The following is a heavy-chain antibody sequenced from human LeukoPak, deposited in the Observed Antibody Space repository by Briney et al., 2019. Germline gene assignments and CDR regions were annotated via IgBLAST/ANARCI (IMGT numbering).Heavy chain of an antibody. J-gene: IGHJ4*02. V-gene: IGHV3-74*01. D-gene: IGHD2-15*01. CDR2: INSDGSST. Sequence: GGSLRLSCGDSGFTFSSYWIHWVRQAPGNGLVWVSRINSDGSSTSYADSVKGRFTISRDNAKNTLYLQMNSLRAEDTAVYYCARWFEVVAADYWGQGTLVTVSS. CDR1: GFTFSSYW. CDR3: ARWFEVVAADY.